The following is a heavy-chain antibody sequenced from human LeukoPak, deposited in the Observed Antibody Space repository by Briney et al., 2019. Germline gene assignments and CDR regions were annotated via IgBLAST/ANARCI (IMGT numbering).Heavy chain of an antibody. CDR2: ISSSSSYI. CDR1: GFTFSSYS. D-gene: IGHD2-2*01. Sequence: GGSLRLSCAASGFTFSSYSMNWVRQAPGKGLEWVSSISSSSSYIYYADSVKGRFTISRDNAKNSLYLQMNSLRAEDTAVYYCARDPNTCSSTSCYGYFDYWGQGTLVTVSS. J-gene: IGHJ4*02. V-gene: IGHV3-21*01. CDR3: ARDPNTCSSTSCYGYFDY.